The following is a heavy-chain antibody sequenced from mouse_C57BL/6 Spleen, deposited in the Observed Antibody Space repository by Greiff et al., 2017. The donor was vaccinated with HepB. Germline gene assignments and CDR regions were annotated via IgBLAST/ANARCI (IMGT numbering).Heavy chain of an antibody. J-gene: IGHJ4*01. V-gene: IGHV1-5*01. Sequence: VQLKQSGTVLARPGASVKMSCKTSGYTFTSYWMHWVKQRPGQGLEWIGAIYPGNSDTSYNQKFKGKAKLTAVTSASTAYMELSSLTNEDSAVYYCTREITTVVAHYYAMDYWGQGTSVTVSS. CDR2: IYPGNSDT. D-gene: IGHD1-1*01. CDR3: TREITTVVAHYYAMDY. CDR1: GYTFTSYW.